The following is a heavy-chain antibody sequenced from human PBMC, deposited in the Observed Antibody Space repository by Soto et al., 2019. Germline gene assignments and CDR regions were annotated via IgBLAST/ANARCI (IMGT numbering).Heavy chain of an antibody. Sequence: EVQLMESGGGLVKPGGSLRLSCAASGFTFSSYTMIWVRQAPGKGLEWVSSISSSSYIYYADSVKGRFTISRDNAKNSLYLRMNSLRAEDTAVYYCARFGYTTEAHWGQGTLVTVSS. CDR2: ISSSSYI. CDR3: ARFGYTTEAH. V-gene: IGHV3-21*01. J-gene: IGHJ4*02. D-gene: IGHD5-12*01. CDR1: GFTFSSYT.